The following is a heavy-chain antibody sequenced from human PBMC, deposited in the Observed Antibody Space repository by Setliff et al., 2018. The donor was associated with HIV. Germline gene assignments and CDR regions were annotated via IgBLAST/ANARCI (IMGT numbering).Heavy chain of an antibody. V-gene: IGHV4-4*07. J-gene: IGHJ4*02. CDR2: THASGTT. D-gene: IGHD2-21*02. CDR1: GGSISGDF. Sequence: PSETLSLTSTVSGGSISGDFWTWIRQPAGEGLEWIGRTHASGTTQCEPSLKNRCSMSIDTSKNQFSLKLSSVTAADTAVYYCARQTATGTSATFDSWGQGSLVTVSS. CDR3: ARQTATGTSATFDS.